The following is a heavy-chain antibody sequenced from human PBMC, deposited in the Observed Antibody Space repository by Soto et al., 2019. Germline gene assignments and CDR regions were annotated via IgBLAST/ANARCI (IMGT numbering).Heavy chain of an antibody. CDR3: ARDRRRQYSFIDY. D-gene: IGHD5-18*01. Sequence: SENLSLICTVPGGSISSYYWSWIRLPAGKGLEWIGRIYTSGSTNYNPSLKSRVTMSVDTSKNQFSLKLSSVTAADTAVYYCARDRRRQYSFIDYWGPGTSAPVSS. V-gene: IGHV4-4*07. J-gene: IGHJ4*02. CDR2: IYTSGST. CDR1: GGSISSYY.